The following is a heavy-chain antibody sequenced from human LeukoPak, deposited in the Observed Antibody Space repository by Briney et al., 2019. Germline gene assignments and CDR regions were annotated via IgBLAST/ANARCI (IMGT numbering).Heavy chain of an antibody. J-gene: IGHJ4*02. V-gene: IGHV3-53*01. CDR1: GFTVSSNY. Sequence: GGSLRLSCAASGFTVSSNYMSWVRQAPGKGLEWVSGIYSGGSTYYADSVKDRFTISRDNSKNTLYLQMTSLRAEETLAYYCVRDAMHQTTGGFDYWGEGTLVTVSS. CDR2: IYSGGST. D-gene: IGHD2-2*01. CDR3: VRDAMHQTTGGFDY.